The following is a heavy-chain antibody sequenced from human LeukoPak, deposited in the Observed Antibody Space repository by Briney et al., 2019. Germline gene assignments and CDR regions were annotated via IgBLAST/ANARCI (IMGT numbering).Heavy chain of an antibody. CDR2: ITYNSGTI. J-gene: IGHJ4*02. Sequence: GGSLRLSCAASGFTFRSYAMQWVRQAPGKGLEWVSYITYNSGTIFYADSVKGRFTISRDNAKDSLYLQMSSLRDGDTAVYYCARDSGYSYADDYWGQGTLVTVSS. D-gene: IGHD5-18*01. CDR3: ARDSGYSYADDY. V-gene: IGHV3-48*02. CDR1: GFTFRSYA.